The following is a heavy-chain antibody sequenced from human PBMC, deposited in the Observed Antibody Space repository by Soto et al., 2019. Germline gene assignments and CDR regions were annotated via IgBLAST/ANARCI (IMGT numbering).Heavy chain of an antibody. Sequence: ASVKVSCKASGYKFTTYFIHWVRQAPGQGLEWMGMIHPSGDTGYAQKFRGRVTLTIDTSTTTASMELRNLTSEDTAVYFSVRGYCTTSPCSGDFQFWGQGTLVTVSS. D-gene: IGHD2-15*01. J-gene: IGHJ1*01. CDR2: IHPSGDT. CDR1: GYKFTTYF. CDR3: VRGYCTTSPCSGDFQF. V-gene: IGHV1-46*01.